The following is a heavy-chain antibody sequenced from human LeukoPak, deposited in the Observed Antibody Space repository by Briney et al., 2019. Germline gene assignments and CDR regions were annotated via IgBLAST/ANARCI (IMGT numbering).Heavy chain of an antibody. Sequence: PGGSLRLSCAASGFTVSSNYMSWVRQAPGKGLEWVSVIYSGGSTYYADSVKGRFTISRDNSKNTLYLQMNSLRAEDTAVYYCAKSLENYDSSGYYYVGAFDIWGQGTMVTVSS. D-gene: IGHD3-22*01. CDR2: IYSGGST. CDR3: AKSLENYDSSGYYYVGAFDI. CDR1: GFTVSSNY. V-gene: IGHV3-53*01. J-gene: IGHJ3*02.